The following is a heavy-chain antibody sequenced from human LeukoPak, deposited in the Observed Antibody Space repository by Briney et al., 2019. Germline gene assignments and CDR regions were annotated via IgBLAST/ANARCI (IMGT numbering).Heavy chain of an antibody. V-gene: IGHV4-34*01. CDR1: GGSFSGYY. CDR2: INHSGST. J-gene: IGHJ6*03. D-gene: IGHD1-26*01. CDR3: ARVGRIGSGYYYYYYMDV. Sequence: SETLSLTCAVYGGSFSGYYWSWIRQPPGKGPEWIGEINHSGSTNYNPSLKSRVTISVDTSKNQFSLKLSSVTAADTAVYYCARVGRIGSGYYYYYYMDVWGKGTTVTVSS.